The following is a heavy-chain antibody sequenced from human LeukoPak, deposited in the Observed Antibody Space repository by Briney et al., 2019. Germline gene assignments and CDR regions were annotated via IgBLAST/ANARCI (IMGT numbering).Heavy chain of an antibody. V-gene: IGHV1-18*01. CDR2: ISAYNGNT. CDR3: ARAPYYDFWSGYSKYYFDY. Sequence: ASVKVSCKASGYTFPSYGISWVRQAPGQGLEWMGWISAYNGNTNYAQKLQGRVTMTTDTSTSTAYMELRSLRSDDTAVYYCARAPYYDFWSGYSKYYFDYWGQGTLVTVSS. J-gene: IGHJ4*02. D-gene: IGHD3-3*01. CDR1: GYTFPSYG.